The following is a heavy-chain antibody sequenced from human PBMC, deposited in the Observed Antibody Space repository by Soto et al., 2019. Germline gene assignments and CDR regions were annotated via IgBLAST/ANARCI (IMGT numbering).Heavy chain of an antibody. J-gene: IGHJ4*02. Sequence: QVQLVQSGAEVKKPGSSVKVSCKASGGTFSSYAISWVRQAPGQGLEWMGGIIPIFGTANYAQKFQGRVTITADESTSKAYMELSSLRSGNTAVYYCASLNSSGYYFPFAYWGQGTLVTVSS. V-gene: IGHV1-69*01. D-gene: IGHD3-22*01. CDR2: IIPIFGTA. CDR3: ASLNSSGYYFPFAY. CDR1: GGTFSSYA.